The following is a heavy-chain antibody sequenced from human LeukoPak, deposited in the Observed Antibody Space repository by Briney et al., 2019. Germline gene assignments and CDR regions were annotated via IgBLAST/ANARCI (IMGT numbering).Heavy chain of an antibody. V-gene: IGHV3-48*04. J-gene: IGHJ6*02. CDR1: GFTFSSYS. Sequence: PGGSLRLSSAASGFTFSSYSMNWVRQAPGKGLEWVSYISSSSSTIYYADSVKGRFTISRDNTKNSLYLQMNSLRAEDTAVYYCARSGSWPYYGMDVWGQGTTVTVSS. CDR3: ARSGSWPYYGMDV. CDR2: ISSSSSTI. D-gene: IGHD6-13*01.